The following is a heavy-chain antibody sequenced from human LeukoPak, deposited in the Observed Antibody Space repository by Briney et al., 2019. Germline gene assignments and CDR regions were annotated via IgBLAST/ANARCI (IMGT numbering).Heavy chain of an antibody. CDR3: ARAWSPYDFWSGYPPGY. CDR1: GFTFSSYA. Sequence: WRSLRLSCAASGFTFSSYAMHWVRQAPGKGLEWVAVISYDGSNKYYADSVKGRFTISRDNSKNTLYLQMNSLRAEDTAVYYCARAWSPYDFWSGYPPGYWGQGTLVTVSS. CDR2: ISYDGSNK. D-gene: IGHD3-3*01. V-gene: IGHV3-30-3*01. J-gene: IGHJ4*02.